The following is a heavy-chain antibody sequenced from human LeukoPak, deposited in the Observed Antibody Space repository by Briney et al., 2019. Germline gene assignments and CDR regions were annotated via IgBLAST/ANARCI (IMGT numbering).Heavy chain of an antibody. J-gene: IGHJ4*02. Sequence: GGSLRLSCADSGFTFSSYAMSWVRQAPGKGLEWVSGISGSGGNTYYADSVKGRFTISRDNSKNTLYLQMNSLRAEDTAVYYCAKGSGYYGSGSYLDYWGQGILVTVSS. V-gene: IGHV3-23*01. D-gene: IGHD3-10*01. CDR3: AKGSGYYGSGSYLDY. CDR1: GFTFSSYA. CDR2: ISGSGGNT.